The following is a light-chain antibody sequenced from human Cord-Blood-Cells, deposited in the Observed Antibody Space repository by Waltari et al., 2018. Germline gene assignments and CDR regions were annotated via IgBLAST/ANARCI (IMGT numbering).Light chain of an antibody. Sequence: QSALTQPASVSGSPGQSITISCTGTSSDVGRYNLVSWYQQHPGKAPKLMIYEVSKRPSVVSNRFSGSKSGNTASLTIAGLQAEDEADYYCCSYAGSSTNVVFGGGTKLTVL. CDR2: EVS. J-gene: IGLJ2*01. V-gene: IGLV2-23*02. CDR3: CSYAGSSTNVV. CDR1: SSDVGRYNL.